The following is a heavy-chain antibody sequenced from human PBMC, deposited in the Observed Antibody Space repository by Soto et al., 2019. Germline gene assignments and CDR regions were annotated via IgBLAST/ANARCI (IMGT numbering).Heavy chain of an antibody. V-gene: IGHV1-18*01. CDR1: GYTFTNFG. D-gene: IGHD3-16*01. CDR3: ARTWGGEESYCTCTRCLPEQ. CDR2: ISADNGDT. Sequence: QVHLVQSGAEVKEPGASVKVSCKASGYTFTNFGITWVRQAPGQGLEWVGWISADNGDTRYAQKFQDRVILTTETSKDTDYMELRSLNSADTAVYFWARTWGGEESYCTCTRCLPEQWGQGTLVTVSS. J-gene: IGHJ4*02.